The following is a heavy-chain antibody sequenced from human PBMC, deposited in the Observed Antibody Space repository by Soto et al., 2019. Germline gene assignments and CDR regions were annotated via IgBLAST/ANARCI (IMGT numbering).Heavy chain of an antibody. J-gene: IGHJ4*02. V-gene: IGHV3-23*01. CDR3: ANQYCTTICCNEVR. D-gene: IGHD2-8*01. CDR2: ISPTGSHI. CDR1: GFTFSSYA. Sequence: EVQLLESGGDLVQPGGSLRLSCAASGFTFSSYAMSWVRQAPGKGLKWVSAISPTGSHIYYADSVRGRFTISRDNSNNTLYLQMNSLTAEDTSVYFCANQYCTTICCNEVRWGQGTLVTVYS.